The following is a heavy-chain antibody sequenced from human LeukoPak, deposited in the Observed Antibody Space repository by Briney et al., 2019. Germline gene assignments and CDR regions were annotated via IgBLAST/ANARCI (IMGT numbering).Heavy chain of an antibody. CDR1: GGSFSGYY. CDR3: ARRTTVTTGFDY. Sequence: SETLSLTCAVYGGSFSGYYWSWIRQPPGKGLEWIGEINHSGSTNYNPSLKSRVTISVDTSKNQFSLKLSSVTAADTAVYYCARRTTVTTGFDYWGQGTLVTVSS. V-gene: IGHV4-34*01. D-gene: IGHD4-17*01. J-gene: IGHJ4*02. CDR2: INHSGST.